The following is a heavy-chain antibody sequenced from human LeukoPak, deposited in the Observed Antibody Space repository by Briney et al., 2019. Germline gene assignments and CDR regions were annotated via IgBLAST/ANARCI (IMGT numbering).Heavy chain of an antibody. J-gene: IGHJ3*02. V-gene: IGHV3-23*01. CDR2: ISGGGDTT. D-gene: IGHD3-3*01. CDR3: ARGHRRTVFGVAIRTLGAFDI. CDR1: GFSFSSYT. Sequence: GGSLRLSCSASGFSFSSYTMTWVRQAPGKGPEWVSIISGGGDTTFYTDSVKGRFTISRDNSKNTLSLQMNSLRTDDTAVYYCARGHRRTVFGVAIRTLGAFDIWGQGTMVTVSS.